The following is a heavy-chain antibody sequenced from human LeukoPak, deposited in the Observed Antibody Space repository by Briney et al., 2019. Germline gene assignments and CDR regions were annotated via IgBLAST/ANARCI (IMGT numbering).Heavy chain of an antibody. CDR3: ARSIFGATSNPYYFDY. D-gene: IGHD3-3*01. J-gene: IGHJ4*02. CDR1: GGSISTHY. Sequence: SETLSLTCTVSGGSISTHYWSWIRQPPGKGLEYIGFIYSSGGTNYNPSLKSRVTMSLDTSKNQFSLKLSSVTAADTAVYYCARSIFGATSNPYYFDYWGQGTLATVSS. V-gene: IGHV4-59*08. CDR2: IYSSGGT.